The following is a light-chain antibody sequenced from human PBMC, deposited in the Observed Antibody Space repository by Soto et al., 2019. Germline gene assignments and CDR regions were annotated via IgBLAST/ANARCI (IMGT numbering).Light chain of an antibody. J-gene: IGKJ4*01. CDR3: QHFGSSAKVT. V-gene: IGKV3-20*01. CDR1: ESVSSNN. Sequence: IVLTQSPGTLSLSPGERATLSCRASESVSSNNFAWYQQKPGQAPRLLIYGASTRATGIPDRFSGGGSGTDFTLTISRLEPEDFAVYFCQHFGSSAKVTFGGGTKVEI. CDR2: GAS.